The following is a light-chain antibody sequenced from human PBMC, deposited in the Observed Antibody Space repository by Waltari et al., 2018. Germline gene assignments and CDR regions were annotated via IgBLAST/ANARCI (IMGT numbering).Light chain of an antibody. CDR3: QQYYSIPPT. CDR2: WAS. CDR1: QSVLYSSNNKNY. V-gene: IGKV4-1*01. Sequence: DIVMTQSPDSLAVSLGERATIHCKSSQSVLYSSNNKNYLAWYQQKPGQPPKLLIYWASTRESWVPDRVSGSESGTEFTLTISSLQAEDVAVYYCQQYYSIPPTFGQGTKVEIK. J-gene: IGKJ1*01.